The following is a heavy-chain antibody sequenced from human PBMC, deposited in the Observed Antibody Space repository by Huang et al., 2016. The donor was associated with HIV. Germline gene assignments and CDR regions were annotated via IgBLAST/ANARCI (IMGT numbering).Heavy chain of an antibody. CDR3: ASQHIGAAATWF. D-gene: IGHD6-13*01. Sequence: QLQLQESGPGLVKPSETLSLTCTVSGDFISSTNYYWGWIRQSPGQGLEWVGSVSQRGSTNYNPFLKSRVTLSVDTSRNQFSLRLNSVTAADTAVYYCASQHIGAAATWFWGRGTQVAVSS. CDR2: VSQRGST. J-gene: IGHJ4*02. CDR1: GDFISSTNYY. V-gene: IGHV4-39*01.